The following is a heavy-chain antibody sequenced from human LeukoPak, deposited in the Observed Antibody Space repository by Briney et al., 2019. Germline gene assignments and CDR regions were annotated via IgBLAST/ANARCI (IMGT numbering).Heavy chain of an antibody. Sequence: GGSLRLSCAASGFTFSNYGMHWVRQAPGKGLEWVAFIRYDGSNKDYADSVKGRFTISRDNSRNTLYLQMNSLRAEDTAVYYCAKDGYNYSDYWGQGTLVTVSS. CDR1: GFTFSNYG. D-gene: IGHD5-24*01. CDR2: IRYDGSNK. V-gene: IGHV3-30*02. CDR3: AKDGYNYSDY. J-gene: IGHJ4*02.